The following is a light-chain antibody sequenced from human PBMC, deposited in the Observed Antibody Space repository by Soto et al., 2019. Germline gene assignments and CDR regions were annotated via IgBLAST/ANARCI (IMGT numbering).Light chain of an antibody. V-gene: IGLV4-69*01. Sequence: QSVLTQSPSASASLGASVKLICTLSSGHSSYAIAWHQQQPEKGPRYLMKLSSDGSHSKGDGIPDRFSGSSSGAERYLTISSLQSEDEADYYCQTWDTGARVVFGGGTKLTVL. CDR2: LSSDGSH. CDR1: SGHSSYA. J-gene: IGLJ2*01. CDR3: QTWDTGARVV.